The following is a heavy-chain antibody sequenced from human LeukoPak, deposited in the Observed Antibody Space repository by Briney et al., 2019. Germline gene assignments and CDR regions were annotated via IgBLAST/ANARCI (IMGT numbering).Heavy chain of an antibody. CDR2: ISYDGSNK. J-gene: IGHJ4*02. Sequence: GRSLRLSCAASGFTFSSYGMHWVRQAPGKGLEWVAVISYDGSNKYYADSVKGRLTISRDNSKNTLYLQMNSLRAEDTAVYYCAKIIAAAGRDYWGQGTLVTVSS. D-gene: IGHD6-13*01. V-gene: IGHV3-30*18. CDR1: GFTFSSYG. CDR3: AKIIAAAGRDY.